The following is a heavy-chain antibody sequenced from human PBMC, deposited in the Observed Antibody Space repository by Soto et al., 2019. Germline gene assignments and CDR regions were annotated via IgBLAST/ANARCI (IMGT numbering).Heavy chain of an antibody. CDR1: GGSFSGYY. J-gene: IGHJ5*02. CDR3: TRAPPSVVEWPHPSWYDP. V-gene: IGHV4-34*01. Sequence: QVQIQQWGAGLLKPSETLSLTCAVYGGSFSGYYWSWISQPPGKGLEWIGEINHSGSTDYNPALQRRVSISVHTTNIQFSMKPRAVTAARPAVYSCTRAPPSVVEWPHPSWYDPWGQETLVTVSS. D-gene: IGHD2-21*01. CDR2: INHSGST.